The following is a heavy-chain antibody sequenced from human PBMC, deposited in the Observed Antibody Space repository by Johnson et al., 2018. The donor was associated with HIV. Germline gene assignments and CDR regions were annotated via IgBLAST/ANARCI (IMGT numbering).Heavy chain of an antibody. D-gene: IGHD3-22*01. Sequence: QVQLVESGGGVVRPGGSLRLSCAASGLTFSIYGMHWVRQAPGKGLEWVAVISYDGSNKYYADSVKGRFTISRDDAKNTVYLQMNSLRVDDMAVYHCASPGVVVVITRLGHDAFDIWGQGTMVTVSS. V-gene: IGHV3-30*19. CDR1: GLTFSIYG. J-gene: IGHJ3*02. CDR3: ASPGVVVVITRLGHDAFDI. CDR2: ISYDGSNK.